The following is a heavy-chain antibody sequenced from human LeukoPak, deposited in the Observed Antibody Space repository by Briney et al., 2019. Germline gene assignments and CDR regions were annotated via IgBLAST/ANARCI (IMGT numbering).Heavy chain of an antibody. D-gene: IGHD3-10*01. V-gene: IGHV1-69*06. CDR1: GYTFTRYA. J-gene: IGHJ5*02. CDR3: ARLAHYGSGSYYGGNNWFDP. Sequence: ASVKVSCKASGYTFTRYAMNWVRQAPGQGLEWMGGIIPIFGTANYAQKFQGRVTITADKSTSTAYMELSSLRSEDTAVYYCARLAHYGSGSYYGGNNWFDPWGQGTLVTVSS. CDR2: IIPIFGTA.